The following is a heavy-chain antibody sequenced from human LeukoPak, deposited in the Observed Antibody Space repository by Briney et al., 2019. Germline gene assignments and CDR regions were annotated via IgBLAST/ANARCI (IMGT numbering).Heavy chain of an antibody. Sequence: GGSLRLSCAASGFTFSSYAMSWVRQAPGKGLEWVSAISGSGGSTYYADSVKGRFTISRDNSKNTLYLQMNSLRAEDTAVYYCAKGDSLPNFAVSGDSSGYYSDFDYWGQGTLVTVSS. J-gene: IGHJ4*02. CDR2: ISGSGGST. D-gene: IGHD3-22*01. CDR1: GFTFSSYA. V-gene: IGHV3-23*01. CDR3: AKGDSLPNFAVSGDSSGYYSDFDY.